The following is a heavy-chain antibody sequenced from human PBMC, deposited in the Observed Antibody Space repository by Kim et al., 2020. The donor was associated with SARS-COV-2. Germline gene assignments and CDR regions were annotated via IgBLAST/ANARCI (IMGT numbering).Heavy chain of an antibody. J-gene: IGHJ4*02. D-gene: IGHD4-17*01. V-gene: IGHV3-30*18. CDR1: GFTFSTYG. Sequence: GGSLRLSCATYGFTFSTYGIHWVRQAPGKGQEWVAVISYDGDDKYYPDSVKGRFTISRDNSKNTLYLQMNSLRADDTAVYYCAKGRWYGDYASDYWGQGTLVTVSS. CDR2: ISYDGDDK. CDR3: AKGRWYGDYASDY.